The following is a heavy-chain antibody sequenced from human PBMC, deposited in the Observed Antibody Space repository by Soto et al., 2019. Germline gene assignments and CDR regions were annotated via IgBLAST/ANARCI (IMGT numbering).Heavy chain of an antibody. D-gene: IGHD3-9*01. CDR1: GFTFSSYA. Sequence: GGSLRLSCAASGFTFSSYAMSWVRQAPGKGLEWVSAISGRGGSTYYADSVKGRFTISRDNSKNTLYLQMNSLRAEDTAVYYCAKASDYDILTGRSWFDPWGQGTLVTVS. CDR3: AKASDYDILTGRSWFDP. CDR2: ISGRGGST. V-gene: IGHV3-23*01. J-gene: IGHJ5*02.